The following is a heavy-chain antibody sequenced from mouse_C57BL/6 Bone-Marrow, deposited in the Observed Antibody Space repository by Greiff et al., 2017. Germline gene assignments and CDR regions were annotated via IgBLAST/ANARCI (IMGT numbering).Heavy chain of an antibody. V-gene: IGHV1-81*01. J-gene: IGHJ3*01. CDR1: GYTFTSYG. Sequence: VQLQQSGAELARPGASVKLSCKASGYTFTSYGISWVKQRTGQGLEWIGEIYPRSGNTYYNEKFKGKATLTAVQSSRTASMELRSLTSEDSAVYFCARTGWFAYWGQGTLVTVSA. CDR2: IYPRSGNT. CDR3: ARTGWFAY.